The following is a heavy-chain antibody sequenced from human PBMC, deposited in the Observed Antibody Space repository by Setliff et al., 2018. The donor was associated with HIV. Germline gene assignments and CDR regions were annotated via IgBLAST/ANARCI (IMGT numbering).Heavy chain of an antibody. J-gene: IGHJ6*02. Sequence: ASVKVSCKASGGTFSSYAISWVRQAPGQGLEWMGWISTYSDETSSAQNLQGRLTLTTDTSTGTAYMELRSLRSDDTVVYYRARDVDHLMAVWGQGTTVTVSS. CDR1: GGTFSSYA. CDR2: ISTYSDET. CDR3: ARDVDHLMAV. V-gene: IGHV1-18*01.